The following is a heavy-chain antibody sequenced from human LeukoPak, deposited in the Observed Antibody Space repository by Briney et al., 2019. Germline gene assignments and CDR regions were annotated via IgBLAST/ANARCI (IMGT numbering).Heavy chain of an antibody. CDR1: GFTFGDYS. CDR3: ARDRGTTSSAGYYFDT. D-gene: IGHD6-6*01. CDR2: TSSGSSYI. Sequence: GGSLRLSCAASGFTFGDYSMHWVRQAPGKGLEWVSSTSSGSSYIYYTDSVRGRFTISRDNAKSSLYLQVNSLRAEDTAVYYCARDRGTTSSAGYYFDTWGQGALVTVSS. J-gene: IGHJ4*02. V-gene: IGHV3-21*01.